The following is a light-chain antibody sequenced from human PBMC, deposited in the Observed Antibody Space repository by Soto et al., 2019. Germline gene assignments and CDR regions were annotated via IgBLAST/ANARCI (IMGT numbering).Light chain of an antibody. J-gene: IGKJ5*01. CDR3: QQYGSSPPIT. V-gene: IGKV3-20*01. CDR1: QSVTSNY. Sequence: DIVLTQSPDTLSLSPGESATLSCRASQSVTSNYLGWYQQKPGQPPRLLIYGSSKRATRIPDRFRGGGSGTDFTLTISRLEPEDFAVYYCQQYGSSPPITFGQGTRLEVK. CDR2: GSS.